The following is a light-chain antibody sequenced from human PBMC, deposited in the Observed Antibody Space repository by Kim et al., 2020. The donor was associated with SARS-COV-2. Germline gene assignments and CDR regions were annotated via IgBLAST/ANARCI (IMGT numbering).Light chain of an antibody. Sequence: GQSVTISCTGNSSDVGGYNYVSWYQQHPGKAPKVMIYEVTKRPSGVPDRFSGSKSGNTASLTVSGLQAEDEADYYCSSYAGSNNYVFGTGTKVTVL. V-gene: IGLV2-8*01. J-gene: IGLJ1*01. CDR3: SSYAGSNNYV. CDR1: SSDVGGYNY. CDR2: EVT.